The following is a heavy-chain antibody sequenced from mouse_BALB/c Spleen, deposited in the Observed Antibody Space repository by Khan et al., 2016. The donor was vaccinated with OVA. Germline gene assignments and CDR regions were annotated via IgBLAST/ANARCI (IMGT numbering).Heavy chain of an antibody. V-gene: IGHV1-7*01. J-gene: IGHJ3*01. Sequence: VQLQQSGAELAKPGASVKMSCKASGYTFTSYWMHWVKQRPGQGLEWIGYINPSTGYSEYNQKFKDKATLTADKSSSTAYMQLSSLTSGDSAVYYCANSGSSSAWFAYWGQGTPVTVSA. CDR1: GYTFTSYW. CDR2: INPSTGYS. CDR3: ANSGSSSAWFAY. D-gene: IGHD1-1*01.